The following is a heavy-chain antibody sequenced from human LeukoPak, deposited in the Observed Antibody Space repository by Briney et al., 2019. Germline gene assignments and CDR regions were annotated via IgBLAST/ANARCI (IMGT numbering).Heavy chain of an antibody. CDR1: GFTFSSYE. J-gene: IGHJ6*02. V-gene: IGHV3-48*03. CDR3: ARGRAYRDGTDV. Sequence: PGGSLRLSCAASGFTFSSYEMNWVRQAPGKGLEWVSYINSRGSTIYYADSVKGRFTISRDNGKNALYLQMNSLRAEDTAVYYCARGRAYRDGTDVRGQGTTVTVSS. D-gene: IGHD1-26*01. CDR2: INSRGSTI.